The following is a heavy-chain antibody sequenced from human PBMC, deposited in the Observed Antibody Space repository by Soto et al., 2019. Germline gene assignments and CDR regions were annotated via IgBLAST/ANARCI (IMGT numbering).Heavy chain of an antibody. D-gene: IGHD3-10*01. V-gene: IGHV3-23*01. J-gene: IGHJ4*02. CDR2: ISGSGGST. CDR3: TTDILWFGGDF. Sequence: GGSLRFSCAASGFTFSSYAMSWVRQAPGKGLEWVSAISGSGGSTYYADSVKGRFTISRDNSKNTLYLQMNSLKTEDTAVYYCTTDILWFGGDFWGQGTLVTVSS. CDR1: GFTFSSYA.